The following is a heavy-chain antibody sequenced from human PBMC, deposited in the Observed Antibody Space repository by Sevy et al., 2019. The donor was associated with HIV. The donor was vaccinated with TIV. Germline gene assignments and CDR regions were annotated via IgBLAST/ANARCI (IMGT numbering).Heavy chain of an antibody. Sequence: GGSLRLSCATSGFTFSTYGMHWVRQAPGKGLEWVAGIWYDGSKKQYADSVKGRFTISRDNSKNTKYLQMNSLRVEDTVLFYCARERDENSSGWSVPFDNWGQGTLVTVSS. CDR2: IWYDGSKK. CDR3: ARERDENSSGWSVPFDN. D-gene: IGHD6-19*01. CDR1: GFTFSTYG. J-gene: IGHJ4*02. V-gene: IGHV3-33*01.